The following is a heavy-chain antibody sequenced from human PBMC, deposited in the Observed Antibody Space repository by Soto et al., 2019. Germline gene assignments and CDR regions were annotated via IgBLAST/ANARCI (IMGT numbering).Heavy chain of an antibody. CDR3: ARDLDWAFDN. D-gene: IGHD3-9*01. CDR1: GFTFSDFT. Sequence: PGGSLRLSCAASGFTFSDFTMNWVRQSPGKGLEWISYIIRDSTTTTYTDSVKGRFTISRDNAKNSLFLQMDSLRDEDTAVYYCARDLDWAFDNWGQGILVTVS. J-gene: IGHJ4*02. V-gene: IGHV3-48*02. CDR2: IIRDSTTT.